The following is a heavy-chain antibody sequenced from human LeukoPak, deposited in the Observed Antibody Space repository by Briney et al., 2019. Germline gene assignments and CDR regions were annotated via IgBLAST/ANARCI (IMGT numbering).Heavy chain of an antibody. CDR1: GFTVNNEY. CDR3: VRSVFS. D-gene: IGHD2-8*01. V-gene: IGHV3-66*01. Sequence: GGSLRLSCAASGFTVNNEYMYWVRQAPGRGLECVSLIYADGRTFYTDSVRGRFTISRDNSRNTVDLQMNRLRAEDTAVYFCVRSVFSRGQGTRVTVSS. CDR2: IYADGRT. J-gene: IGHJ4*02.